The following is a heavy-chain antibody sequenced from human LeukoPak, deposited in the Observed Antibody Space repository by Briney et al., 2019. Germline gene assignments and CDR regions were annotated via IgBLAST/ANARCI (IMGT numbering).Heavy chain of an antibody. D-gene: IGHD4-17*01. Sequence: GGSLRLSCAASGFTFSSYGMHWVRQAPGKGLEWVAFIRYDGSNKYYADSVKGRFTISRDNSKNTLYLQMNSLRAEDTAMYYCARRKNDYGDFDFWGQGTLVTVSS. CDR1: GFTFSSYG. CDR2: IRYDGSNK. J-gene: IGHJ4*02. CDR3: ARRKNDYGDFDF. V-gene: IGHV3-30*02.